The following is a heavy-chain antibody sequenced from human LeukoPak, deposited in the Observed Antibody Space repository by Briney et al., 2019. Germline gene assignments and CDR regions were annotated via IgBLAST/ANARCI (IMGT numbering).Heavy chain of an antibody. CDR2: IRSKAYGGTT. CDR1: GFTFGDYA. D-gene: IGHD3-3*01. V-gene: IGHV3-49*04. CDR3: TREGAYYDFWSGYPWFDY. Sequence: PGGSLRLSSTASGFTFGDYAMSWVRQAPGKGLEWVGFIRSKAYGGTTEYAASVKGRFTISRDDSKNIAYLQMNSLKTEDTAVYYCTREGAYYDFWSGYPWFDYWGQGTLVTVSS. J-gene: IGHJ4*02.